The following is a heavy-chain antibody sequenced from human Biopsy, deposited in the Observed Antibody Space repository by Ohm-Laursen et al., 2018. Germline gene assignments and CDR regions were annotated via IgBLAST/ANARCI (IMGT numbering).Heavy chain of an antibody. D-gene: IGHD4-11*01. Sequence: SLRLSCAASGFTFTSYGMHWVRQAPGKGLEWVAVISYDGSGEYYADSLQGRFTISRNNPKNTVDLQMNSLRAEDTAVYFCARDEKRWDYSNYFSWHFDSWGQGILVTVSS. J-gene: IGHJ5*01. CDR3: ARDEKRWDYSNYFSWHFDS. CDR2: ISYDGSGE. V-gene: IGHV3-30*03. CDR1: GFTFTSYG.